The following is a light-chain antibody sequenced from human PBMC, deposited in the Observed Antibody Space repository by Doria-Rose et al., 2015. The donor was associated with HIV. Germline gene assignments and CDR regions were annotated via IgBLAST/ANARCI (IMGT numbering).Light chain of an antibody. CDR3: HQYGTSWT. J-gene: IGKJ1*01. Sequence: TQSPGTLSLSPGERATLSCRASQSFSSIYIAWYQQKPGQALSLLIYDGSTRATGIPDRFSASGSGTDFTLTINRLEPEDFALYYCHQYGTSWTFGQGTKVEI. CDR1: QSFSSIY. V-gene: IGKV3-20*01. CDR2: DGS.